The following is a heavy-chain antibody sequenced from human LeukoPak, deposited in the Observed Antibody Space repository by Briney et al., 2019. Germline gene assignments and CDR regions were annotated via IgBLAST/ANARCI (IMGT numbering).Heavy chain of an antibody. D-gene: IGHD2/OR15-2a*01. V-gene: IGHV3-23*01. Sequence: GGSLRLSCATSGFPFGGYAMCWVRQAPGRGLEWVSVISASVGKTYYVDSVKGRFTISRDDSRNTLYLQMNSLRADDTAIHYCSNNCNLGNLGQGTLVTVSS. J-gene: IGHJ4*02. CDR1: GFPFGGYA. CDR3: SNNCNLGN. CDR2: ISASVGKT.